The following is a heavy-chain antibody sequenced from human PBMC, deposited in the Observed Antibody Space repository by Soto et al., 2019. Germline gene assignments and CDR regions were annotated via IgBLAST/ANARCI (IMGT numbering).Heavy chain of an antibody. J-gene: IGHJ5*02. CDR2: INAGNGNT. CDR1: GYTFTSYA. CDR3: ARDGLLLWFGELSFWFDP. Sequence: ASVKVSCKASGYTFTSYAMHWVRQAPGQRLEWMGWINAGNGNTKYSQKFQGRVTITRDTSASTAYMELSSLRSEDTAVYYCARDGLLLWFGELSFWFDPLGRETLVTCSS. V-gene: IGHV1-3*01. D-gene: IGHD3-10*01.